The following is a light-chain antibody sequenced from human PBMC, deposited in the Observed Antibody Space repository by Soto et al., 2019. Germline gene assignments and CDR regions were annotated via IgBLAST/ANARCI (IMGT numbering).Light chain of an antibody. V-gene: IGKV1-39*01. CDR2: ATS. CDR3: QQSDSTQYS. Sequence: DIQMTQSPSSLSASVGDRVTITCRASQSISSYLNWYQQKPGKAPKLLMSATSNLQSGVPSRFSGSGSGTDFSLTISSLQPEDFATYYCQQSDSTQYSFGQGTKVETK. CDR1: QSISSY. J-gene: IGKJ2*01.